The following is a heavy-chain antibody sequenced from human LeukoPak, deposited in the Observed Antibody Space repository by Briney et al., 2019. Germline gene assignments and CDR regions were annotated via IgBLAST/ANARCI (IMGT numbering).Heavy chain of an antibody. V-gene: IGHV3-21*04. CDR2: ISSSSSSI. Sequence: GGSLRLSCAASGFTFRSYSMKWVRQAPGKGLEWVSSISSSSSSIYDADSVKGRFTISRHNSENTLYLQMNSLSGEDTAVYYCARGVLGYSYGFDYWGQGTLVTVSS. CDR3: ARGVLGYSYGFDY. D-gene: IGHD5-18*01. J-gene: IGHJ4*02. CDR1: GFTFRSYS.